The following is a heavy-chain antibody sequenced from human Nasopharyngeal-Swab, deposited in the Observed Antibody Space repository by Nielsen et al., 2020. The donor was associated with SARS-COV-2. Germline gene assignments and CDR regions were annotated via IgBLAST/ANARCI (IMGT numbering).Heavy chain of an antibody. CDR3: ARSLYYYDSSGYPSSYYFDY. V-gene: IGHV3-48*01. CDR1: GFTFSSYS. CDR2: ISSSSSTI. Sequence: GESLKISCAASGFTFSSYSMNWVRQAPGKGLEWVSYISSSSSTIYYADSVKGRFTIPRDNAKNSLYLQMNSLRAEDTAVYYCARSLYYYDSSGYPSSYYFDYWGQGTLVTVSS. J-gene: IGHJ4*02. D-gene: IGHD3-22*01.